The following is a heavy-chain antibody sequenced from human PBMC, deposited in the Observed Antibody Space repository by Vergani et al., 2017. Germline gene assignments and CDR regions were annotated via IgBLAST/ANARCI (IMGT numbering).Heavy chain of an antibody. V-gene: IGHV3-23*01. Sequence: EVQLLESGGGLVQPGGSLRLSCAASGFTFSSYAMSWVRQAPRKGLEWVSAISGSGGSTYYADSVKGRLTISRDNSKNTLYLQMNSLRAEDTAVYYCAKDPRDGYNFYSVDYWGQGTLVTVSS. D-gene: IGHD5-24*01. CDR1: GFTFSSYA. CDR3: AKDPRDGYNFYSVDY. CDR2: ISGSGGST. J-gene: IGHJ4*02.